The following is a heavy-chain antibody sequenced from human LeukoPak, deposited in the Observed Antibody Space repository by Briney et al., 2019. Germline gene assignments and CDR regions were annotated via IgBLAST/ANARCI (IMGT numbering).Heavy chain of an antibody. CDR1: GFTFSSYS. D-gene: IGHD5-24*01. Sequence: GGSLRLSCAASGFTFSSYSMNWVRQAPGRGLEWVANVKEDGSEENYVDSVKGRFTISRDNAKNSLYLQMNSLRAEDTAVYYCAKYRLIWLPAPVFDNWGQGTLVTVSS. CDR2: VKEDGSEE. V-gene: IGHV3-7*01. J-gene: IGHJ4*02. CDR3: AKYRLIWLPAPVFDN.